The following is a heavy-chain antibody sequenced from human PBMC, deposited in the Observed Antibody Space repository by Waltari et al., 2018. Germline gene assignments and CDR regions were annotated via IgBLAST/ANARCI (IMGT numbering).Heavy chain of an antibody. V-gene: IGHV4-38-2*01. CDR3: ARTWLNTTMGYTIQFMDV. CDR2: IYHSGSP. CDR1: GYSISSGYY. D-gene: IGHD5-18*01. J-gene: IGHJ6*03. Sequence: QVQLQESGPGLVKPSETLSLTCAVSGYSISSGYYWGWIRQPPGKGLAWIGSIYHSGSPYCNPSLKRRVTISGDTSKNQFSLKLGSVTAEDTAVYYCARTWLNTTMGYTIQFMDVWGKGTTVTVSS.